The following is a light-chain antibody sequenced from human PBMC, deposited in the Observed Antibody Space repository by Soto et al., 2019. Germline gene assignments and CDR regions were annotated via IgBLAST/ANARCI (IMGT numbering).Light chain of an antibody. Sequence: EIVLTQSPGTLSLSPGERATLSCRASQSVSNSYLAWYQQKRGQAPRLLIYGASSRATGIPDRFRGSGSGTDFTLTISRLEPEDFAVYYCQQRSNWPPSLTFGGGTTVEIK. J-gene: IGKJ4*01. CDR3: QQRSNWPPSLT. V-gene: IGKV3D-20*02. CDR1: QSVSNSY. CDR2: GAS.